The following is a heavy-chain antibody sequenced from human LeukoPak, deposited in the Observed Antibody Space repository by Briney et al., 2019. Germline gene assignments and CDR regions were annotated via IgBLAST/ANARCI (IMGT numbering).Heavy chain of an antibody. D-gene: IGHD2-2*01. CDR1: RFPFSNYA. CDR2: ISSIGDAH. Sequence: GGSLRLSCTASRFPFSNYAMSWLRQPPGRGLEWVSAISSIGDAHLHAGSVKGRLTIATDNSRNTLYLQMNSLRAEDTAIYYCAKGSSCSIFSSYARAPYNWVDPWGQGTLVTVSS. CDR3: AKGSSCSIFSSYARAPYNWVDP. V-gene: IGHV3-23*01. J-gene: IGHJ5*02.